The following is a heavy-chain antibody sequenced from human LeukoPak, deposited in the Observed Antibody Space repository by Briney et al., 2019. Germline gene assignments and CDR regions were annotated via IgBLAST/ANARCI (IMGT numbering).Heavy chain of an antibody. Sequence: PGGSLRLSCVAPGFTFSSHWMSWVRQVPGKGLEWVAKIKEDGSEKYYVDSVKGRFTISRDNAKNSLSLQMNSLRVDDTAVYYCVRGGTYWTVSWGQGTLVTVSS. CDR1: GFTFSSHW. V-gene: IGHV3-7*01. CDR3: VRGGTYWTVS. J-gene: IGHJ5*01. CDR2: IKEDGSEK.